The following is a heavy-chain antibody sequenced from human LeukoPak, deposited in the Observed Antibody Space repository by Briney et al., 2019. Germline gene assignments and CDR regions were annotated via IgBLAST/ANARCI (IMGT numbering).Heavy chain of an antibody. CDR3: ARKSVLRGGDGYNLGY. D-gene: IGHD5-24*01. CDR1: GYTFTSYD. V-gene: IGHV1-8*01. Sequence: GASVKVSCKASGYTFTSYDINWVRQATGQGLEWMAWMNPNSGNTGYAQKFQGRVTMTRNTSISTAYMELSSLRSEDTAVYYCARKSVLRGGDGYNLGYWGQGTLVTVSS. J-gene: IGHJ4*02. CDR2: MNPNSGNT.